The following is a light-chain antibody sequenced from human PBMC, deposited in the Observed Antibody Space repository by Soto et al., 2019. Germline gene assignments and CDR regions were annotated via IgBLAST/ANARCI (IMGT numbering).Light chain of an antibody. V-gene: IGKV3-15*01. Sequence: VMKQAPATLSVSPGERATLSCRASQTINNNVAWYQLKDGQVPRLLIYGASTRAADVPARFSGGGSGTEFTLTISSLQSEDFAEYHCQQYNNSPQTFGQGTKLDIK. CDR2: GAS. CDR1: QTINNN. CDR3: QQYNNSPQT. J-gene: IGKJ1*01.